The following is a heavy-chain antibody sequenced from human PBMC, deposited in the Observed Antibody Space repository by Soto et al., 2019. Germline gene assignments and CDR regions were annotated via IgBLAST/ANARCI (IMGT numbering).Heavy chain of an antibody. CDR2: INPSDGTT. CDR3: ARGAIVLVLAGKHYFEY. Sequence: ASVNGSWKASGYTFTTYNMHWVRQAPGQGPEWMGVINPSDGTTSLAQGFQGRVTMTRDTSTSTAYMELRGLRSDDTAIYYCARGAIVLVLAGKHYFEYWGQGTLVTVSS. V-gene: IGHV1-46*01. CDR1: GYTFTTYN. J-gene: IGHJ4*02. D-gene: IGHD2-21*01.